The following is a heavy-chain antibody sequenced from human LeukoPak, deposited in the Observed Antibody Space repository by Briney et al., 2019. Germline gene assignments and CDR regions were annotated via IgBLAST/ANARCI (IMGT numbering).Heavy chain of an antibody. CDR1: GYTLTELS. Sequence: ASVKVSCKVSGYTLTELSMHWVRQAPGKGLEWMGGFDPEDGETIYAQKLQGRVTMTTDTSTSTAYMELRSLRSDDTAVYYCARAGDIVVVPAAIAHYYYGMDVWGQGTTVTVSS. CDR2: FDPEDGET. V-gene: IGHV1-24*01. CDR3: ARAGDIVVVPAAIAHYYYGMDV. J-gene: IGHJ6*02. D-gene: IGHD2-2*01.